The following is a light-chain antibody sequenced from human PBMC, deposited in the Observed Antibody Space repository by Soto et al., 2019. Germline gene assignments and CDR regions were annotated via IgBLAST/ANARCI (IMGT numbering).Light chain of an antibody. CDR1: QSISSW. CDR3: QQANSFPIT. Sequence: DIQMTQSPSTLSASVGDRVTIIGRASQSISSWLAWYQQKPGKAPKLLIYDASSLQSGVPPRYSGSGYGTDFTLTISSLQPEDFATYYCQQANSFPITFGQGTRREIK. CDR2: DAS. J-gene: IGKJ5*01. V-gene: IGKV1-5*02.